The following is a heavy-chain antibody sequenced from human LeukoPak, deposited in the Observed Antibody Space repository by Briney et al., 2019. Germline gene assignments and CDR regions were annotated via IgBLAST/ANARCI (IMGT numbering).Heavy chain of an antibody. V-gene: IGHV3-74*01. CDR2: INSGGSST. CDR1: GFTFSSYW. J-gene: IGHJ4*02. CDR3: ARESGDFWSGYYLDY. Sequence: GGSLRLSCAASGFTFSSYWMHWVRQAPGKGLVWVSRINSGGSSTSYADSVKGRFTISRDNAKNTLYLQVNSLRAEDTAVYYCARESGDFWSGYYLDYWGQGTLVTVSS. D-gene: IGHD3-3*01.